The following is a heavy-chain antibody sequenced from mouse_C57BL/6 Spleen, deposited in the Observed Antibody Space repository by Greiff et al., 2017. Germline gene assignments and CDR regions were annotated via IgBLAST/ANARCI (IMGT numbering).Heavy chain of an antibody. CDR2: IYPRSGNT. V-gene: IGHV1-81*01. Sequence: VQVVESGAELARPGASVKLSCKASGYTFTSYGISWVKQRTGQGLEWIGEIYPRSGNTYYNEKFKGKATLTADKSSSTAYMELRSLTSEDSAVYFCAKGDYDEGYCDYWGQGTTLTVSS. J-gene: IGHJ2*01. CDR1: GYTFTSYG. D-gene: IGHD2-4*01. CDR3: AKGDYDEGYCDY.